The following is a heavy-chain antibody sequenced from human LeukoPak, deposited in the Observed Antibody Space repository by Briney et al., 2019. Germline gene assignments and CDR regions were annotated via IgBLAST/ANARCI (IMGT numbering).Heavy chain of an antibody. V-gene: IGHV3-7*01. CDR1: GFTFSSYE. CDR3: ARACSGGSCYVDALDI. CDR2: IKQDGSEK. J-gene: IGHJ3*02. Sequence: GGSLRLSCAASGFTFSSYEMNWVRQAPGKGLEWVANIKQDGSEKYYVDSMKGRFTISRDNAKNSLYLQMNSLRAEDTAVYYCARACSGGSCYVDALDIWGQGTMVTVSS. D-gene: IGHD2-15*01.